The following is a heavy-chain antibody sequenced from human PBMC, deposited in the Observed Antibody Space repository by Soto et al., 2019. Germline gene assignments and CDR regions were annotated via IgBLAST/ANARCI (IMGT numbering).Heavy chain of an antibody. CDR2: IIPIFDIT. CDR1: GGTFRSYS. J-gene: IGHJ6*02. CDR3: ARPDEGGYSSNHHYYYALDV. V-gene: IGHV1-69*01. D-gene: IGHD3-22*01. Sequence: QVQLVQSGAEVKKPGSSVKVSCKASGGTFRSYSISWVRQAPGQGLEWMGGIIPIFDITHYAHKFQGRVTITADESTSTAYMELSSLGSDDTAVYYCARPDEGGYSSNHHYYYALDVWGQGTTVTV.